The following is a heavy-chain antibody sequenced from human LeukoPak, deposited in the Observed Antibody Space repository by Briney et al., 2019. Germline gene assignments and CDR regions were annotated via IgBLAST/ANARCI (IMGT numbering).Heavy chain of an antibody. Sequence: PSETLSLTCAVSGGSTSSSNWWSWVRQPPGKGLEWIGEIYHSGSTNYNPSLKSRVTISVDKSKNQFSLKLSSVTAADTAVYYCARDQVDTAMGFDYWGQGTLVTVSS. J-gene: IGHJ4*02. D-gene: IGHD5-18*01. V-gene: IGHV4-4*02. CDR3: ARDQVDTAMGFDY. CDR2: IYHSGST. CDR1: GGSTSSSNW.